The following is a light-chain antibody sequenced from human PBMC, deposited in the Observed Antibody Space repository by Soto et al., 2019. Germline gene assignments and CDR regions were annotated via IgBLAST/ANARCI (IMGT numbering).Light chain of an antibody. CDR3: QQYHIYSWT. Sequence: DIPMTQTPSTLSASIGDTVTISCRASQSMSDWLAWYQQKPGKAPRLLIYRASTLQRGVPSRFRGSGSGTEFALTISDLQADDFATYFCQQYHIYSWTFGQGTTVGIK. CDR2: RAS. V-gene: IGKV1-5*03. CDR1: QSMSDW. J-gene: IGKJ1*01.